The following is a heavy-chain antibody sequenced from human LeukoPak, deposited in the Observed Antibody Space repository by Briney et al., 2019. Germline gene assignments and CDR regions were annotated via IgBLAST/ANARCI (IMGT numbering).Heavy chain of an antibody. J-gene: IGHJ4*02. D-gene: IGHD1-14*01. CDR2: INWNSGSI. V-gene: IGHV3-9*01. CDR1: GFTFKNYA. CDR3: AKFGSSGY. Sequence: PGRSLRLSCAASGFTFKNYAMHWVRQAPGKGLEWVSGINWNSGSIGYADSVKGRFTISRDNAKNSLYLQMNSLRAEDTALYYCAKFGSSGYWGQGTLVAVSS.